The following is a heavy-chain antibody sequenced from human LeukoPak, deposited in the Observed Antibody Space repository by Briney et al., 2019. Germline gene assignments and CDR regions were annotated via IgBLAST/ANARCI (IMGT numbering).Heavy chain of an antibody. Sequence: KPGGSLRLSCAASGFTFSDYYMSWIRQAPGKGLEWVSYISSSGSTIYYADSVKGRSTISRDNAKNSLYLQMNSLRAVDTAVYYCARERGREQWLFDYWGQGTLVTVSS. V-gene: IGHV3-11*01. CDR2: ISSSGSTI. CDR3: ARERGREQWLFDY. J-gene: IGHJ4*02. D-gene: IGHD6-19*01. CDR1: GFTFSDYY.